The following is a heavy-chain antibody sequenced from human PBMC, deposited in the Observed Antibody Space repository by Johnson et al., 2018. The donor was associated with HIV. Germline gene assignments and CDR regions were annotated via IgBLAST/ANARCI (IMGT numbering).Heavy chain of an antibody. CDR3: ASDVAAAKMDAFDT. J-gene: IGHJ3*02. Sequence: QVQLVESGGGVVQPGRSLRLSCAASGFAFSSYTMHWVRQAPGKGLEWVAVMSYDGRFQDYADSVRGRFTISRDNSRSTLFLEMINLRDEDTALYYCASDVAAAKMDAFDTWGQGTMVIVSS. V-gene: IGHV3-30*01. CDR1: GFAFSSYT. D-gene: IGHD6-25*01. CDR2: MSYDGRFQ.